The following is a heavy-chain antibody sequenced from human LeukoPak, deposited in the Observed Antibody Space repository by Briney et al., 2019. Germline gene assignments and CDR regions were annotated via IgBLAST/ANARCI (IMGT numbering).Heavy chain of an antibody. D-gene: IGHD2-15*01. J-gene: IGHJ5*02. Sequence: ASVKVSCKASGYTFTSYGISWVRQAPGRGLEWMGWISAYNGNTNYAQKLQGRVTMTTDTSTSTAYMELRSLGSDDTAVYYCARDHCSGGSCYPPNWFDPWGQGTLVTVSS. V-gene: IGHV1-18*04. CDR2: ISAYNGNT. CDR3: ARDHCSGGSCYPPNWFDP. CDR1: GYTFTSYG.